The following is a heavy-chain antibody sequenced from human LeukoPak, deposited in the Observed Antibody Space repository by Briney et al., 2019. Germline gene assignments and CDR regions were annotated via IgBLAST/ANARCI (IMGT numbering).Heavy chain of an antibody. J-gene: IGHJ3*02. D-gene: IGHD3-3*01. CDR1: GFTFSRYS. V-gene: IGHV3-21*01. Sequence: PGGSLRLSCALTGFTFSRYSMHGVRQAPGKGLEWVSCVNTDGRYIFYADSVKGRFTISRDDAKNSLYLQMNSLRAEDTALYYCARADDFWGERNAFDIWGQGTMVTVSS. CDR2: VNTDGRYI. CDR3: ARADDFWGERNAFDI.